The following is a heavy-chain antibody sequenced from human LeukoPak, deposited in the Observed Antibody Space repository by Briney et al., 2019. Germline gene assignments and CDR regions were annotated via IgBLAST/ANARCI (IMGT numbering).Heavy chain of an antibody. V-gene: IGHV4-39*02. CDR1: GGSISSSSYY. CDR3: ARDRWELLS. J-gene: IGHJ4*02. CDR2: IYYSGST. Sequence: SETLSLTCTVSGGSISSSSYYWGWIRQPPGKGLEWIGSIYYSGSTYYNPSLKSRVTISVDTPKNQFSLKLSSVTAADTAVYYCARDRWELLSWGQGTLVTVSS. D-gene: IGHD1-26*01.